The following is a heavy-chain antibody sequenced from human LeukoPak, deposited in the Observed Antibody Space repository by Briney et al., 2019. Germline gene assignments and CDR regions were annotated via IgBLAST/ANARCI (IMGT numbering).Heavy chain of an antibody. CDR1: GGTFSSYA. J-gene: IGHJ4*02. V-gene: IGHV1-69*13. D-gene: IGHD3-3*01. CDR3: ALRAYYDFWSGYQSHY. Sequence: ASVKVSCKASGGTFSSYAISWVGQAPGQGLEWMGGIIPIFGTANYAQKFQGRVTITADESTSTAYMELSSLRSEDTAVYYCALRAYYDFWSGYQSHYWGQGTLVTVSS. CDR2: IIPIFGTA.